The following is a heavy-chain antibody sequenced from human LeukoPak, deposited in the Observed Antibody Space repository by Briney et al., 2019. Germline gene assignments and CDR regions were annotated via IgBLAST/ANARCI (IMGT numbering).Heavy chain of an antibody. CDR2: IYYSGRT. J-gene: IGHJ4*02. Sequence: SETLSLTCTVSDGFISNYFWSWIRQPPGKGLECIGYIYYSGRTNYNPSLKSRVTISVDTSKNQFSLRLNSVTAADTAVYYCARLRGAFDYWGQGTLVTVSS. V-gene: IGHV4-59*01. CDR3: ARLRGAFDY. D-gene: IGHD3-16*01. CDR1: DGFISNYF.